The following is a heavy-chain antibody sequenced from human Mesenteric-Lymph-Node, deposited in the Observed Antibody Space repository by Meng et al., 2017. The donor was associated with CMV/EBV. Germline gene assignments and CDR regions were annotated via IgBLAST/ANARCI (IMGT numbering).Heavy chain of an antibody. V-gene: IGHV4-34*01. Sequence: SQTLSLTCAVYGGSFSGYYWSWIRQPPGKGLEWIGEINHSGSTNYNPSLKSRVTISLDTSKNQFSLKLSFVTAADTAVYYCARVLQYYGAGSFGYWGQGTLVTVSS. D-gene: IGHD3-10*01. J-gene: IGHJ4*02. CDR3: ARVLQYYGAGSFGY. CDR1: GGSFSGYY. CDR2: INHSGST.